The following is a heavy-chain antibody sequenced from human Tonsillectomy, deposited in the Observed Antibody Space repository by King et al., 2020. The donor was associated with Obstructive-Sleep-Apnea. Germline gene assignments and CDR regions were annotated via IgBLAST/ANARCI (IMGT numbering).Heavy chain of an antibody. D-gene: IGHD3-10*01. V-gene: IGHV3-7*01. J-gene: IGHJ4*02. CDR3: ARTYGSGSPKTVDY. Sequence: VQLVESGGGLVQPGGSLRLSCAASGFTFSSYWMSWVRQAPGKGLEWVAKIKQDGSEKDYVDSVKGRFTISRDNAKKSLDLQMNSLRAEDTAVYYCARTYGSGSPKTVDYWGQGTLVTVSS. CDR2: IKQDGSEK. CDR1: GFTFSSYW.